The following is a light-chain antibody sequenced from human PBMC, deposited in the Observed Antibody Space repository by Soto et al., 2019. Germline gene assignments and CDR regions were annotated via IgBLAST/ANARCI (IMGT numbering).Light chain of an antibody. V-gene: IGKV3-11*01. Sequence: EIVLTQTPATLSLSPGERATLSCRASQSVASYLAWYQQKPGQAPSLLISGASNRATGVPARFSGSGSGTDFTLTISSLQPDDFALYYCRQRSDWPITFGQGTRLEIK. CDR3: RQRSDWPIT. J-gene: IGKJ5*01. CDR2: GAS. CDR1: QSVASY.